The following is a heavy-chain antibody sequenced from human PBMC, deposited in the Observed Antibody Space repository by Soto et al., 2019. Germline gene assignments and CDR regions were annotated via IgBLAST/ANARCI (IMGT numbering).Heavy chain of an antibody. CDR1: GGTFSSYA. CDR2: IIPIFGTA. Sequence: SVKVSCKASGGTFSSYAISWVRQAPGQGLEWMGGIIPIFGTANYAQKFQGRVTITADESTSTAYMELSSLRSEDTAVYYCARDFFVDIVATTTAFDIWGQGTMVTVSS. D-gene: IGHD5-12*01. J-gene: IGHJ3*02. CDR3: ARDFFVDIVATTTAFDI. V-gene: IGHV1-69*13.